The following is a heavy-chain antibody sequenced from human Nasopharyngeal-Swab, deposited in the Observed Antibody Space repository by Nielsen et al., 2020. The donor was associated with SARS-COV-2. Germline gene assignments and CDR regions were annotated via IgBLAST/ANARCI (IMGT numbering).Heavy chain of an antibody. CDR2: IKQDGSEK. CDR3: ARDEYYGDYFDAFDI. J-gene: IGHJ3*02. V-gene: IGHV3-7*01. Sequence: GASLKISCAASGFTFSSYWMSWVRQAPGKGLEWVANIKQDGSEKYYVDSVKGRFTISRDNAKNSLYLQMNSLRAEDTAVYYCARDEYYGDYFDAFDIWGQGTMVTVSS. CDR1: GFTFSSYW. D-gene: IGHD4-17*01.